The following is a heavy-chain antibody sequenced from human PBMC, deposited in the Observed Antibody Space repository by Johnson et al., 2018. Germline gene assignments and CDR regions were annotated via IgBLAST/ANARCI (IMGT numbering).Heavy chain of an antibody. CDR1: GGSFSGYY. D-gene: IGHD3-9*01. V-gene: IGHV4-34*01. J-gene: IGHJ6*03. Sequence: QVQLQQWGAGLLKPSETXSLTCAVYGGSFSGYYWSWIRQPPGKGLAWMGEINHSGSTNDNQSPKSHVTITVDTSKNQLSLNLRSVTARDTAVYYCARIAMTGGYYYMDVWGKGTTVTVSS. CDR3: ARIAMTGGYYYMDV. CDR2: INHSGST.